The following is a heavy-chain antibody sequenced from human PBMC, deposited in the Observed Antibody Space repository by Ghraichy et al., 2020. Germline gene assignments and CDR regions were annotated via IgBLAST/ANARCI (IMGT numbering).Heavy chain of an antibody. V-gene: IGHV3-66*01. D-gene: IGHD6-13*01. CDR3: ASAAAVDYFDY. J-gene: IGHJ4*02. Sequence: GESLNISCAASGFTVSSNYMSWVRQAPGKGLEWVSVIYSGGSTYYADSVKGRFTISRDNSKNTLYLQMNSLRAEDTAVYYCASAAAVDYFDYWGQGTLVTVSS. CDR2: IYSGGST. CDR1: GFTVSSNY.